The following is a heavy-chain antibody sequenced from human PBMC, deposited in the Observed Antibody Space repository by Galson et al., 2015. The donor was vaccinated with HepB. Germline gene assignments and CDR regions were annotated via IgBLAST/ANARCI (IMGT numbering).Heavy chain of an antibody. Sequence: SVKVSCKASGYTFTSYGISWVRQAPGQGLEWMGWISAYNGNTNYAQKLQGRVTMTTDTSTSTAYMELRSLRSDDTAVYYCARATWWIQLWPEYFDYWGQGTLVTVSS. J-gene: IGHJ4*02. CDR1: GYTFTSYG. V-gene: IGHV1-18*04. D-gene: IGHD5-18*01. CDR2: ISAYNGNT. CDR3: ARATWWIQLWPEYFDY.